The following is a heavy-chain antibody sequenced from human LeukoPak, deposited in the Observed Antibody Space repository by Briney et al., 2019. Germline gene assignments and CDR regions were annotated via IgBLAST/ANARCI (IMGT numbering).Heavy chain of an antibody. D-gene: IGHD3-10*02. Sequence: GGTLRLSCAASGFTFNNYAMSWVRQAPGKGLEWVSAITSSGGRTYYADFVKGRFTISRDNAKNSLYLQMNSLRAEDTAVYYCAELGITMIGGVWGKGTTVTISS. CDR3: AELGITMIGGV. J-gene: IGHJ6*04. CDR2: ITSSGGRT. V-gene: IGHV3-23*01. CDR1: GFTFNNYA.